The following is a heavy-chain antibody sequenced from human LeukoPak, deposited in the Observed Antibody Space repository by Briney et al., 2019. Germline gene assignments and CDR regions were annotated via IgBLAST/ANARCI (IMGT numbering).Heavy chain of an antibody. V-gene: IGHV3-7*01. Sequence: GGSLRLSRAASGFTFSSYAMSWVRQAPGKGLEWVANIKQDGSEKYYVDSVKSRFTISRDNAKNSLYLQMNSLRAEDTAVYYCARVLVSGAFDYWGQGTLVTVSS. CDR1: GFTFSSYA. CDR2: IKQDGSEK. J-gene: IGHJ4*02. CDR3: ARVLVSGAFDY. D-gene: IGHD3-16*01.